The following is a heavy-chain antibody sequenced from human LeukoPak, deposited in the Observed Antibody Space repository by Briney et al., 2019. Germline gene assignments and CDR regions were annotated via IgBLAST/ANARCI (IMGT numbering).Heavy chain of an antibody. CDR2: INPNSGAT. CDR1: GYTLTDYY. D-gene: IGHD3-16*01. CDR3: ARGRRILGGPENAGDFFDF. Sequence: ASVKVSCKASGYTLTDYYLHLVRQAPGQGLKWMGWINPNSGATHYAQSFQARVTMTRDTSIASSYMELTGLESDDTAVYYCARGRRILGGPENAGDFFDFWGQGSLVTVSS. J-gene: IGHJ4*01. V-gene: IGHV1-2*02.